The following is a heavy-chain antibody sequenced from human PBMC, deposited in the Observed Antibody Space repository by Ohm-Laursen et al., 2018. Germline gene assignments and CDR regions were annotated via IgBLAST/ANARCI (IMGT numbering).Heavy chain of an antibody. J-gene: IGHJ4*02. CDR1: GFTFSGYC. CDR3: ARDDYGDLVDY. Sequence: SLRLSCSASGFTFSGYCMQWVRQAPGKGLVWVSRSNRDGGSTSYADSVKGRFTISRDNAKNSLYLQMNSLRAEDTAVYYCARDDYGDLVDYWGQGTLVTVSS. V-gene: IGHV3-74*01. CDR2: SNRDGGST. D-gene: IGHD4-17*01.